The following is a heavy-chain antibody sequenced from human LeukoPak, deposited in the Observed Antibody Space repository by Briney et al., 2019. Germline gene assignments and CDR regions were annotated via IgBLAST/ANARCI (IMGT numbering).Heavy chain of an antibody. D-gene: IGHD2-2*01. CDR2: IRHDGSAR. CDR1: GFTFNNYW. Sequence: PGGSLRLSCVASGFTFNNYWMTWVRQAPGKGLEWVANIRHDGSARYYGDSVKGRFTISRDDAKNSLFLQMNSLRADDTALYYCARDTSGFDYWGQGTLVTVSS. CDR3: ARDTSGFDY. J-gene: IGHJ4*02. V-gene: IGHV3-7*01.